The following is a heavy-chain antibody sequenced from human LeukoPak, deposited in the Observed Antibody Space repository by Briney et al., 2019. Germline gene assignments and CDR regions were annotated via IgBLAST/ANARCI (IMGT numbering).Heavy chain of an antibody. V-gene: IGHV5-51*01. D-gene: IGHD2-2*01. CDR1: GYSFTSYW. CDR2: IYPGASDY. CDR3: ARLPASRGRNWFDP. Sequence: GESLKISCKGSGYSFTSYWIGLVRQMPGKGLEWMGSIYPGASDYSNRPSFQGQATISPDKSIGTAYLQRSSLKASDTAMYYCARLPASRGRNWFDPWGQGTLVTVSS. J-gene: IGHJ5*02.